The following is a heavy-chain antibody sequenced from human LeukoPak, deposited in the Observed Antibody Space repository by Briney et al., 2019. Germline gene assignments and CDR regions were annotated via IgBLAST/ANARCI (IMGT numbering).Heavy chain of an antibody. D-gene: IGHD3-16*02. CDR2: INPSSGTT. V-gene: IGHV1-46*01. CDR1: GYTFTCYY. CDR3: ARGLAEVGGVIQTEIGQTKGWFDP. J-gene: IGHJ5*02. Sequence: GASVKVSCKASGYTFTCYYMHWVRQAPGQGFEWMGIINPSSGTTSYAQKFQGRVTMTRDTPTSTVYMELRSLRSEDTAVYYCARGLAEVGGVIQTEIGQTKGWFDPWGQGTLVTISP.